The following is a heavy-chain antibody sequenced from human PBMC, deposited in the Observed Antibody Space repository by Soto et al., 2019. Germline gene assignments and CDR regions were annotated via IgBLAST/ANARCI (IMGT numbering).Heavy chain of an antibody. Sequence: SETLSLTCTVSGGSISSYYWSWIRQPPGKGLEWIGYIYYSGSTNYNPSLKSRVTISVDTSKNQFSLKLSSVTAADTAVYYCARRALSPRDPQRGYYYYMDVWGKGTTVTVSS. CDR1: GGSISSYY. D-gene: IGHD3-16*01. CDR2: IYYSGST. V-gene: IGHV4-59*08. J-gene: IGHJ6*03. CDR3: ARRALSPRDPQRGYYYYMDV.